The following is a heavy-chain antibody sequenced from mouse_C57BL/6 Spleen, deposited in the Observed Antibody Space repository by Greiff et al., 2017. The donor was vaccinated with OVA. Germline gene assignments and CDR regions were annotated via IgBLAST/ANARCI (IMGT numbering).Heavy chain of an antibody. J-gene: IGHJ4*01. CDR2: INPNDGGT. D-gene: IGHD1-1*01. V-gene: IGHV1-26*01. Sequence: EVQLQQSGPELVKPGASVKISCKASGYTFTDYYMNWVKQSHGKSLEWIGDINPNDGGTSYNQKFKGKATLTVDKSSSTAYMELRRLTSEDSAGSYCASETTVLANDSAMDYWGQGTSLTVSS. CDR3: ASETTVLANDSAMDY. CDR1: GYTFTDYY.